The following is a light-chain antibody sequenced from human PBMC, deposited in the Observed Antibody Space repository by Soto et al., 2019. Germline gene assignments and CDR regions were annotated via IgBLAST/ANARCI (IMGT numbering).Light chain of an antibody. CDR3: SSYTSTSTVV. CDR1: TSDIGAYNY. V-gene: IGLV2-14*03. Sequence: QSALAQPASVSGSPGQSITIPCTGTTSDIGAYNYVSWYQQHPDKAPKLMIYDVTYRPSGVSSRFSGSKSGNTASLTISGLQAEDEADYFRSSYTSTSTVVVGGGTKLTVL. J-gene: IGLJ2*01. CDR2: DVT.